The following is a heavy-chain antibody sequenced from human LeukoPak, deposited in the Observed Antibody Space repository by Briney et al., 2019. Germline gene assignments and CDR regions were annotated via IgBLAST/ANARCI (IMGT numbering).Heavy chain of an antibody. J-gene: IGHJ4*02. D-gene: IGHD2-15*01. V-gene: IGHV1-8*01. CDR2: MNPNSGNT. CDR1: GYTFTSYD. CDR3: VVVAATDGVGY. Sequence: ASVKVSRKASGYTFTSYDINWVRQATGQGLEWMGWMNPNSGNTGYAQKFQGRVTMTRNTSISTAYMELSSLRSEDTAVYYCVVVAATDGVGYWGQGTLVTVSS.